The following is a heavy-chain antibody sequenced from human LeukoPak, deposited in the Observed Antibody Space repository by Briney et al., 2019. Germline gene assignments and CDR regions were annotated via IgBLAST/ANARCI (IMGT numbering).Heavy chain of an antibody. CDR2: IKQDGSEK. CDR1: GFTFSSYW. J-gene: IGHJ4*02. V-gene: IGHV3-7*03. CDR3: AKVGHLGYCSGGSCFLDY. Sequence: GGSLRLSCAASGFTFSSYWMSWVRQAPGKGLEWVANIKQDGSEKYYVDSVKGRFTISRDNSKNTLYLQMNSLRAEDTAVYYCAKVGHLGYCSGGSCFLDYWGQGTLVTVSS. D-gene: IGHD2-15*01.